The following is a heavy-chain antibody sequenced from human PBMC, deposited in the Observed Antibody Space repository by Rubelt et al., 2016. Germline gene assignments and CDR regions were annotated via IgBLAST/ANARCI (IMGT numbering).Heavy chain of an antibody. J-gene: IGHJ4*02. CDR3: GRAWDYGDRFPIDD. D-gene: IGHD4-17*01. CDR2: ISAYNGDT. V-gene: IGHV1-18*01. CDR1: GYSFITYA. Sequence: QVQLVQSGAEVKKPGASVKVSCQTSGYSFITYAVNWVRQAPGQGLEWMGWISAYNGDTKYAHKLQGRVTVTTDTSTNTAYMELTNLKSDDTAVYYCGRAWDYGDRFPIDDWGQGTLVTVSS.